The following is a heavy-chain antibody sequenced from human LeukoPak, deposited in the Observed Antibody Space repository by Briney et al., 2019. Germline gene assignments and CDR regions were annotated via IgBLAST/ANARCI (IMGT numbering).Heavy chain of an antibody. Sequence: PGRSLRLSCAASGFTFSSYGMHWVRQAPGKGLEWVAVISYDGSNKYFADSVKGRFTISRDNSKNTLYLQMNSLRARATPVYYGANSWSVMVRGEGPFDNWGQETLVTVSS. CDR1: GFTFSSYG. J-gene: IGHJ4*02. CDR2: ISYDGSNK. V-gene: IGHV3-30*18. CDR3: ANSWSVMVRGEGPFDN. D-gene: IGHD6-13*01.